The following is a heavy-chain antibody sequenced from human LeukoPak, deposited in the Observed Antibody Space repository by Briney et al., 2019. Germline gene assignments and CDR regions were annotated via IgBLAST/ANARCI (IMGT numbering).Heavy chain of an antibody. J-gene: IGHJ4*02. CDR3: AKVNTGHHGSGIYSYFFDY. Sequence: PGGSLRLSCAASGFRLDDYAMHWVRQAPGKGLEWVSGISWNSDSIGYAESVKGRFTISRDNAKNSLYLQMNSLRAEDTALYYCAKVNTGHHGSGIYSYFFDYWGQGTLVTVSS. V-gene: IGHV3-9*01. D-gene: IGHD3-10*01. CDR1: GFRLDDYA. CDR2: ISWNSDSI.